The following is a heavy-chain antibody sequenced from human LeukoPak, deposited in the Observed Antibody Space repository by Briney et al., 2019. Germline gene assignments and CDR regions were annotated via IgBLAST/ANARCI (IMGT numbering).Heavy chain of an antibody. CDR3: TRGHGCLQS. J-gene: IGHJ5*02. D-gene: IGHD4/OR15-4a*01. CDR1: GASVTDYY. V-gene: IGHV4-59*02. CDR2: IHHSGNS. Sequence: SETLSLTCTVSGASVTDYYWSWIRQSAGKGLEWINIHHSGNSDYNPSLRSRVTTSLDTSKNQFSLNLISVTAADTAVYYCTRGHGCLQSWSQGTLVTVS.